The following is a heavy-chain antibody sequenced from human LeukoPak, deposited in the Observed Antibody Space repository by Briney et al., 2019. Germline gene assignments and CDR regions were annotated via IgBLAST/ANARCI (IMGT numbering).Heavy chain of an antibody. V-gene: IGHV1-2*02. J-gene: IGHJ4*02. CDR3: ARSRMTTLPGFDY. D-gene: IGHD1-1*01. Sequence: ASVKVSCKPSGYTFIDYHVHWVRQAPGQGLEGMGWINPNSGATNSAQNLQGRVTLTRDKSMTTAYLDLSGLTYDDTAVYYCARSRMTTLPGFDYWGQGTLVTVSS. CDR1: GYTFIDYH. CDR2: INPNSGAT.